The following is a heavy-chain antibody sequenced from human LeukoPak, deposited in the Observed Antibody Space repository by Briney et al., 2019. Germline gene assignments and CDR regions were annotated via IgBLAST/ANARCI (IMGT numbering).Heavy chain of an antibody. Sequence: PGGSLRLSCAVSGFSISIFSMDWVRQTPGKGLEWISYISHDGSTAYYADSVKGRFTISRDNAENSLFLQMNSLRVEDTAVYYCARTTGYCSGGNCYRYFQKWGQGTLVSVSS. D-gene: IGHD2-15*01. CDR3: ARTTGYCSGGNCYRYFQK. J-gene: IGHJ1*01. CDR2: ISHDGSTA. V-gene: IGHV3-48*01. CDR1: GFSISIFS.